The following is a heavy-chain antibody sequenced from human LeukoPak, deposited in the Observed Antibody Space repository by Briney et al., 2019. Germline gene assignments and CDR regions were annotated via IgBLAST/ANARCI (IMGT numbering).Heavy chain of an antibody. CDR1: GGSFSGYY. J-gene: IGHJ4*02. D-gene: IGHD3-16*02. V-gene: IGHV4-34*01. CDR3: ARGLVWGSYRSAPSDY. Sequence: SGTLSLTCAVYGGSFSGYYWSWIRQPPGKGLEWIGEINHSGSTNYNPSLKSRVTISVDTSKNQFSLKLSSVTAADTAVYYCARGLVWGSYRSAPSDYWGQGTLVTVSS. CDR2: INHSGST.